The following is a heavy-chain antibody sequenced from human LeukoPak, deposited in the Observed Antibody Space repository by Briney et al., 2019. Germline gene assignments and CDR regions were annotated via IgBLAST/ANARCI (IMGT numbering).Heavy chain of an antibody. CDR3: TRSRDYYDSSGYYY. Sequence: GGSLRPSCAASGFTFSGSAMHWVRQASGKWLEWVGRIRSKANSYATAYAGSVKGRFTISRDDSKNTAYLQMNSLKAEDTAVYYCTRSRDYYDSSGYYYWGQGTLVTVSS. CDR1: GFTFSGSA. CDR2: IRSKANSYAT. V-gene: IGHV3-73*01. J-gene: IGHJ4*02. D-gene: IGHD3-22*01.